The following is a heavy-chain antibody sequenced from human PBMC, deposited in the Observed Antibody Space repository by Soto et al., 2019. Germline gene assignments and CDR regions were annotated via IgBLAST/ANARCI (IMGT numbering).Heavy chain of an antibody. J-gene: IGHJ4*02. CDR1: GYTFTGYY. CDR3: AREKSLISRNFDY. Sequence: ASVKVSCKASGYTFTGYYMHWVRQAPGQGLEWMGWINPNSGGTNYAQKFQGWVTMTRDTSISTAYMELSRLRSDDTAVYYCAREKSLISRNFDYWGQGTLVTVSS. CDR2: INPNSGGT. V-gene: IGHV1-2*04.